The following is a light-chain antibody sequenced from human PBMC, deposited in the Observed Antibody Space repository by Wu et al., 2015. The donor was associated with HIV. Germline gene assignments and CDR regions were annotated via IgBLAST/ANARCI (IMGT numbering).Light chain of an antibody. Sequence: EIVLTQSPGTLSLSSGERATVSRRASQSVSSYLAWYQQKPGQAPRLLIYDASNRATGIPARFSGSGSGTEFTLTISSMQSEDFAVYFCQQYNNWPATFGGGTKVDIK. CDR3: QQYNNWPAT. CDR1: QSVSSY. CDR2: DAS. J-gene: IGKJ4*01. V-gene: IGKV3D-15*01.